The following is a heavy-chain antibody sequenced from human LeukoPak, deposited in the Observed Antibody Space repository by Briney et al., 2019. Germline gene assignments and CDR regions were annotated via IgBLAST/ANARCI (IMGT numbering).Heavy chain of an antibody. V-gene: IGHV1-2*02. Sequence: ASVKVSCKPSGYTFTAYYIHWMRQAPGQGLEWMGWINPNSGGTHYAQNFQGRVTMTRDTSITTAYMEMSSLKSDDTAVYYCARLPVAATGPHGFDPWGQGTLVTVSS. D-gene: IGHD6-19*01. J-gene: IGHJ5*02. CDR3: ARLPVAATGPHGFDP. CDR1: GYTFTAYY. CDR2: INPNSGGT.